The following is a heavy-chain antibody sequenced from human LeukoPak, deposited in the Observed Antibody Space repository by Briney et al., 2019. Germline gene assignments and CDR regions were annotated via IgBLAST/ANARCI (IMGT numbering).Heavy chain of an antibody. V-gene: IGHV3-49*04. D-gene: IGHD3-10*01. CDR1: GFTFSSYA. CDR3: TKDPGPYGPPFDY. Sequence: PGGSLRLSCAASGFTFSSYAMSWVRQAPGKGLEWVGFIRSKAYGGTTEYAASVKGRFTISRDDSKSIAYLQMNSLKTEDTAVYYCTKDPGPYGPPFDYWGQGTLVTVSS. J-gene: IGHJ4*02. CDR2: IRSKAYGGTT.